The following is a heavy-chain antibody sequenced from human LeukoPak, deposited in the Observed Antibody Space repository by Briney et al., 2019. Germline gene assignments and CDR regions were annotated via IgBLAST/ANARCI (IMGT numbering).Heavy chain of an antibody. Sequence: TSETLDLTLSVYGGYFCGYYWRWIGPAPGKGLEWIGEINHSGSTNYNPSIKSRVTISVDTSKNQFSLKLDSVTAAYTAVYYCAQSGAYYYYMDVWGKGTTVTVSS. CDR2: INHSGST. CDR3: AQSGAYYYYMDV. J-gene: IGHJ6*03. V-gene: IGHV4-34*01. D-gene: IGHD2-8*02. CDR1: GGYFCGYY.